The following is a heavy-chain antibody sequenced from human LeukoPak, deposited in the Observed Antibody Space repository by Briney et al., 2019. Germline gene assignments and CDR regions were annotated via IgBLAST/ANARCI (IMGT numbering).Heavy chain of an antibody. J-gene: IGHJ4*02. V-gene: IGHV1-3*01. Sequence: GASVKVSCKASGYTFANYGVHWVRHAPGQRLEWMGWINGGNGYTKYSQKFQGRVTITGDTSASTAYMELSSLRSEDTAVYYSARYINGAFDYWGQGTLVTVSS. D-gene: IGHD2-8*01. CDR1: GYTFANYG. CDR3: ARYINGAFDY. CDR2: INGGNGYT.